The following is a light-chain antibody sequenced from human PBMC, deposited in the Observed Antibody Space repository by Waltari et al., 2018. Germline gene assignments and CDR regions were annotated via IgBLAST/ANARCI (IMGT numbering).Light chain of an antibody. CDR3: QKYGTLPAT. J-gene: IGKJ1*01. V-gene: IGKV3-20*01. CDR1: QSVTRT. CDR2: DAS. Sequence: EIVLTQSPGTLSSSPGERVTLSCRPSQSVTRTLAWYQQKPGQAPRLLIYDASTRATGIPDRFSGSGSGTDFSLTISRLEPEDFAVYYCQKYGTLPATFGQGTKVEIK.